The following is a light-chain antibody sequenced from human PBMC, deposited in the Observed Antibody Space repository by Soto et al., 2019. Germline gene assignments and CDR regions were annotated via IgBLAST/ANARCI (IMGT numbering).Light chain of an antibody. CDR1: SXDVGVYNY. CDR2: DVS. Sequence: QSVLTQPPSVSGSPGQSVTISCTGTSXDVGVYNYVSWYQQYPGKAPKIMIYDVSKRPSGVPDRFSGSKSDNTASLTISGLQAEDEADYYCCSYAGSHTFVFGIGTKVTVL. J-gene: IGLJ1*01. V-gene: IGLV2-11*01. CDR3: CSYAGSHTFV.